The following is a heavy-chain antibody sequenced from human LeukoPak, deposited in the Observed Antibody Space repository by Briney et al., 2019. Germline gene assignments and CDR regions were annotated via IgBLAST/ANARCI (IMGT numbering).Heavy chain of an antibody. CDR2: ISYDGSNK. CDR1: GFTFSSYA. J-gene: IGHJ4*02. D-gene: IGHD6-19*01. Sequence: GGSLRLSCAASGFTFSSYAMHWVRQAPGKGLEWVALISYDGSNKYYADSVKGRFTISRDNSKNTLYLQMNSLRAEDTAVYYCAKDVRTIIAVAGTFDDWGQGTLVTVSS. CDR3: AKDVRTIIAVAGTFDD. V-gene: IGHV3-30-3*01.